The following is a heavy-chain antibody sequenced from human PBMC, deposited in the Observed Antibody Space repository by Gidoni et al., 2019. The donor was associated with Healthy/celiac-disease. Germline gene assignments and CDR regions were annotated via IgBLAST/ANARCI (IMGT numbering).Heavy chain of an antibody. CDR2: IIPIFGAA. V-gene: IGHV1-69*01. CDR1: GGTFSTYA. J-gene: IGHJ4*02. D-gene: IGHD4-17*01. CDR3: ASSEFDPDYGGNSVDY. Sequence: QVQLVQSGAEVKKPGSSVKVSCKASGGTFSTYAISWVRQAPGQGLEWMGGIIPIFGAANYAQNVQGRVTITAGESTSTAYMELSSLRSEDTAVYYCASSEFDPDYGGNSVDYWGQGTLVIVSS.